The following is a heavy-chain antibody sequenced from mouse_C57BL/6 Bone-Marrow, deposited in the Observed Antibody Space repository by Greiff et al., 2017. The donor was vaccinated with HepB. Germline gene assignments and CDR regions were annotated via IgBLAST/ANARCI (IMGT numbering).Heavy chain of an antibody. CDR3: ARRSYSNYVAY. J-gene: IGHJ3*01. CDR2: IYPRSGNT. V-gene: IGHV1-81*01. CDR1: GYTFTSYG. Sequence: QVQLKESGAELARPGASVKLSCTASGYTFTSYGISWVKQRPGQGLEWIGEIYPRSGNTYYNEKFNGKATLTADKSSSTAYMELRSLTSEDSAVYFCARRSYSNYVAYWGQGTLVTVSA. D-gene: IGHD2-5*01.